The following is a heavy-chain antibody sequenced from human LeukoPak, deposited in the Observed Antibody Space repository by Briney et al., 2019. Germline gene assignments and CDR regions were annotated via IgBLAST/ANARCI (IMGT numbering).Heavy chain of an antibody. J-gene: IGHJ5*02. V-gene: IGHV3-20*04. Sequence: GGSLRLSCAASGFTFDDYGMSWVRQAPGKGLEWVSGINWNGGSTGYADSVKGRFTISRDNAKNSLYLQMNSLRAEDTAVYYCARDSGGSSTSHWWSDPWGQGTLVTVSS. CDR2: INWNGGST. D-gene: IGHD2-2*01. CDR1: GFTFDDYG. CDR3: ARDSGGSSTSHWWSDP.